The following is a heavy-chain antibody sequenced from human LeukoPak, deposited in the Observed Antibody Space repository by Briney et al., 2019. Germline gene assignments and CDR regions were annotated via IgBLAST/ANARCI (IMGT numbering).Heavy chain of an antibody. CDR3: ARDLLVRGVKSYYYMDV. D-gene: IGHD3-10*01. V-gene: IGHV4-59*01. J-gene: IGHJ6*03. CDR1: GGSISSYY. CDR2: IYYSGST. Sequence: SETLSLTCTVSGGSISSYYWSWIRQPPGKGLEWIGYIYYSGSTNYNPSLKSRVTISVDTSKNQFSLKLSSVTAADTAVYYCARDLLVRGVKSYYYMDVWGKGTTVTISS.